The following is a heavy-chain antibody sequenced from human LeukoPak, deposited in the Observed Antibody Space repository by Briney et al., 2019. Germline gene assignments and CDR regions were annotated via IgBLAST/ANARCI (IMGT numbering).Heavy chain of an antibody. CDR1: GFTFDDYA. Sequence: QPGRSLRLSCAASGFTFDDYAMHWVRQAPGKGLEWVSSISWNSGRIGYADSVKGRFTISRDNAKNSLYLQMNSLRAEDMALYFCAKDIYGTGTQDAFDIWGQGTMVTVSS. CDR3: AKDIYGTGTQDAFDI. V-gene: IGHV3-9*03. D-gene: IGHD1-1*01. J-gene: IGHJ3*02. CDR2: ISWNSGRI.